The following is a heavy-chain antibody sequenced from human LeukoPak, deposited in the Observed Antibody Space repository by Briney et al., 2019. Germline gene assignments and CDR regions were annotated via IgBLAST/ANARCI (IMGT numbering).Heavy chain of an antibody. CDR1: GFTFSSYA. Sequence: PGGSLRLSCVASGFTFSSYAMSWVRQAPGKGLEWVSFISPSADRTSNADSVEGRFTISRDNPRNTPYLQMNSLRDEDTAVYYCAIMHGYYDGSGYWVQWGQGTLVTVSS. J-gene: IGHJ4*02. CDR2: ISPSADRT. CDR3: AIMHGYYDGSGYWVQ. V-gene: IGHV3-23*01. D-gene: IGHD3-22*01.